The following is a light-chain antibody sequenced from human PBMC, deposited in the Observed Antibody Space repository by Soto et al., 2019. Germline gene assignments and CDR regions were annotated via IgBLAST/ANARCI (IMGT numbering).Light chain of an antibody. CDR2: DAS. CDR3: KEYETLSGT. CDR1: QSVSGW. J-gene: IGKJ4*02. Sequence: QVTQFLATLSASVRATVTGTCLVSQSVSGWMDWYQQKPGEAPKLLSYDASALPRGVPSRFSGSGSGTKFTLTIASLQPDDFTSYCSKEYETLSGTLGAGTKVDIK. V-gene: IGKV1-5*01.